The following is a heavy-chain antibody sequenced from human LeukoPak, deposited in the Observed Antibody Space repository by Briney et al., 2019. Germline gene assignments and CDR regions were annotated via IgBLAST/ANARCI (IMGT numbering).Heavy chain of an antibody. CDR3: ARGYDYGDYFDY. V-gene: IGHV3-66*01. CDR1: GFTVSSNC. J-gene: IGHJ4*02. CDR2: IYSGGST. D-gene: IGHD4-17*01. Sequence: GGSLRLSCAASGFTVSSNCMSWVRQAPGKGLEWVSVIYSGGSTYYADSVKGRFAISRDNSKNTLYLQMSRLRAEDTAVYYCARGYDYGDYFDYWGQGTLVTVSS.